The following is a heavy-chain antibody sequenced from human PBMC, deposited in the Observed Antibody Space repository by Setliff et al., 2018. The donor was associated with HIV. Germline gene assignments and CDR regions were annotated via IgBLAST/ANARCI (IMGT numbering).Heavy chain of an antibody. CDR3: AKARPRQPVSTKPPYYFDF. D-gene: IGHD6-13*01. V-gene: IGHV1-18*01. CDR1: GYTFTTYG. J-gene: IGHJ4*02. Sequence: ASVKVSCKPSGYTFTTYGLSWVRQAPGQGLEWMGWISTYSDETSYSQNLQGRLTMTTDTSTGTAYMELRSLRSDDTAVYYCAKARPRQPVSTKPPYYFDFWGQGTLVTVSS. CDR2: ISTYSDET.